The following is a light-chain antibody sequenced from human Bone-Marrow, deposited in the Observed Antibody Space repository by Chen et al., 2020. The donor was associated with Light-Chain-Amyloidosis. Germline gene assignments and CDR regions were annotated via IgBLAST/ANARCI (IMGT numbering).Light chain of an antibody. CDR2: DDR. CDR3: QVWDRSSDRPV. V-gene: IGLV3-21*02. Sequence: SYVLTQQSSVAAAPGQTATIACGGNNIGTTSVHWYQQTPGQAPLLVVYDDRDRPAGIPERLSGSNSGNTATLTISRVEAGDEADYYCQVWDRSSDRPVFGGGTKLTVL. CDR1: NIGTTS. J-gene: IGLJ3*02.